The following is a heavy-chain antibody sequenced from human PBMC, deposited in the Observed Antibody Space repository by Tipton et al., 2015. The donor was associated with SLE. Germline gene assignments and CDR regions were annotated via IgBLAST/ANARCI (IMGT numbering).Heavy chain of an antibody. CDR3: ARGGKWRVGATRGYYAMDV. J-gene: IGHJ6*02. V-gene: IGHV3-48*03. CDR1: GFTFSSYE. CDR2: ISSSGSTI. Sequence: SLRLSCAASGFTFSSYEMNWVRQAPGKGLEWVSYISSSGSTIYYADSVRGRFTISRDNAKNSLFLQMNGLRAEDTAVYYCARGGKWRVGATRGYYAMDVWGQGTTVTVSS. D-gene: IGHD1-26*01.